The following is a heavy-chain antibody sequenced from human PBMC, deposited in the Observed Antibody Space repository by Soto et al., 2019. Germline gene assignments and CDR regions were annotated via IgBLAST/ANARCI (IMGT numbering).Heavy chain of an antibody. CDR2: INTANGNT. CDR1: GYSFTTYY. CDR3: AKDPDGQRWYDWLDP. J-gene: IGHJ5*02. V-gene: IGHV1-3*04. Sequence: QVQLVQSGAEVKKPGASVTISCKASGYSFTTYYMHWLRQAPGQRPEWMGWINTANGNTQYSQKFQGRVTFTRDTSASTAYMELKNLISEDTAVYYCAKDPDGQRWYDWLDPWGQGTRVAVSS. D-gene: IGHD6-13*01.